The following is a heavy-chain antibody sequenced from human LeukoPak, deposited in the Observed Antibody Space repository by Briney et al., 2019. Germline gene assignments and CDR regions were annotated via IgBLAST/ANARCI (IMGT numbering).Heavy chain of an antibody. CDR1: GFTFSSYG. D-gene: IGHD6-6*01. CDR2: IWYDGSDK. V-gene: IGHV3-33*06. Sequence: GGSLRLSCAASGFTFSSYGMHWVRQAPGKGLEWGVRIWYDGSDKYYADSVKGRFTISRDNSKNTLYLQMNSLRVEDTAVYYCAKYSSSSNYYFGMDVWGQGTTVTVSS. J-gene: IGHJ6*02. CDR3: AKYSSSSNYYFGMDV.